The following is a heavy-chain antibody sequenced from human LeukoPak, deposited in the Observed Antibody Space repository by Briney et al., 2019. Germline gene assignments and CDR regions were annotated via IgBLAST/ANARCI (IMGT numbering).Heavy chain of an antibody. D-gene: IGHD6-13*01. CDR3: ARARAYSSSWYYLDY. J-gene: IGHJ4*02. Sequence: SETLSLTCTVSGDSISSGAYYWSWIRQPPGKGLEWIGYISHSGITYYNPSLKSRVTISLNTSRNQFSLNLSSVSAADTAVFHCARARAYSSSWYYLDYWGQGTLVTVSS. V-gene: IGHV4-30-4*08. CDR2: ISHSGIT. CDR1: GDSISSGAYY.